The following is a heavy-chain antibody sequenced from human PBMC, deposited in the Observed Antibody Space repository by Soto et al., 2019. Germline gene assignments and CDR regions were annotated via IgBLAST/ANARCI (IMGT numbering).Heavy chain of an antibody. CDR3: ARDFAYFDS. CDR2: VYDTGRT. V-gene: IGHV4-61*01. D-gene: IGHD3-3*01. CDR1: GGAFKSGRYS. Sequence: SETLYLTCTVSGGAFKSGRYSWSWIRQPPGKGLQWLGYVYDTGRTSYNPSLKSRVSISMDTSKNQFYLNLDSVTAADTAVYFCARDFAYFDSWGQGTLVTVS. J-gene: IGHJ4*02.